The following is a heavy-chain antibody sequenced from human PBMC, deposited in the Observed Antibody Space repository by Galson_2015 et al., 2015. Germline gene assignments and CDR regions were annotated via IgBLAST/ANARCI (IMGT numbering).Heavy chain of an antibody. J-gene: IGHJ6*02. V-gene: IGHV4-59*11. CDR1: GGSISSHY. CDR2: IHYTGRT. Sequence: ETLSLTCTVSGGSISSHYWCWIRQPPGKGLEWIGYIHYTGRTNYNPSLKSRVTIALDTSKNHVSLNLSSVTAADTAVYYCARISLGRGYYGTDVWGQGTTVTVSS. CDR3: ARISLGRGYYGTDV. D-gene: IGHD1-26*01.